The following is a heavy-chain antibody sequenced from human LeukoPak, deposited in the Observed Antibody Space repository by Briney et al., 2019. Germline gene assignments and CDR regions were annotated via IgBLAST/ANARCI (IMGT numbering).Heavy chain of an antibody. V-gene: IGHV1-8*01. CDR3: ARLESRAYDFWRGYYPWQLGAFDP. D-gene: IGHD3-3*01. CDR1: GYTFTSYD. Sequence: GASVTVSFKASGYTFTSYDINWVRQATGQGLEWMGWMNPNSGNTGYAQKFQGRVTMTRKTSISTAYMELGSLKSEDPAVYYCARLESRAYDFWRGYYPWQLGAFDPWGQGTLVTVSS. CDR2: MNPNSGNT. J-gene: IGHJ5*02.